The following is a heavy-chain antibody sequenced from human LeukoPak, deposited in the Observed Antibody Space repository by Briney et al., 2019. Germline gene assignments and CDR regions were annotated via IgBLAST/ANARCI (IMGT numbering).Heavy chain of an antibody. J-gene: IGHJ6*03. V-gene: IGHV3-21*01. CDR1: GFTFSSYS. CDR2: ISSSSSYI. D-gene: IGHD2-2*01. Sequence: GGSLRLSCAASGFTFSSYSMNWVRQAPGKGLEWVSSISSSSSYIYYADSVKGRFTISRDNAKNSLYLQMNSLRAEDTAVYYCARSHGGYQLSFYYYYMDVWGKGTTVTVSS. CDR3: ARSHGGYQLSFYYYYMDV.